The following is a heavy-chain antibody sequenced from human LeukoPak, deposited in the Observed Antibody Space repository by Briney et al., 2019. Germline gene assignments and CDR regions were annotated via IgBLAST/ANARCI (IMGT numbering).Heavy chain of an antibody. CDR3: ARPSIPLSAFDI. CDR1: GFTFSSYS. CDR2: IYSGGST. J-gene: IGHJ3*02. D-gene: IGHD2/OR15-2a*01. V-gene: IGHV3-66*01. Sequence: GGSLRLSCAASGFTFSSYSMNWVRQAPGKGLEWVSVIYSGGSTYYADSVKGRFTISRDNSKNTLYLQMNSLRAEDTAVYYCARPSIPLSAFDIWGQGTMVTVSS.